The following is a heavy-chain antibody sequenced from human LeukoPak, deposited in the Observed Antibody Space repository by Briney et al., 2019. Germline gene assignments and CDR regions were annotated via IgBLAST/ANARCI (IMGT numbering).Heavy chain of an antibody. CDR1: GFTFSSYG. J-gene: IGHJ4*02. V-gene: IGHV3-30*03. Sequence: AGGSLRLSCAASGFTFSSYGMHWVRQAPGRGLEWVAVISYDGSNKYYADSVKGRFTISRDNSKNTLYLQMNSLRAEDTAVYYCAILEGGYWGRGTLVTVSS. CDR2: ISYDGSNK. D-gene: IGHD3-16*01. CDR3: AILEGGY.